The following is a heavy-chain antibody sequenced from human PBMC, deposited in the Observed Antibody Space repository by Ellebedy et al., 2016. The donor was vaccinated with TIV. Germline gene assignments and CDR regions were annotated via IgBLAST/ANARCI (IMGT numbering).Heavy chain of an antibody. CDR2: ISDDGSSQ. J-gene: IGHJ4*02. D-gene: IGHD1-7*01. CDR3: VKTDCGTIGCKRLDF. Sequence: GESLKISCVASGFIFSSRAMHWVRQAPGKGPEWVAVISDDGSSQHHADSVKGRFTVSRDNSNNKVDLQMNSLRPEDTAIYYCVKTDCGTIGCKRLDFWGQGVLVTVSS. CDR1: GFIFSSRA. V-gene: IGHV3-30-3*01.